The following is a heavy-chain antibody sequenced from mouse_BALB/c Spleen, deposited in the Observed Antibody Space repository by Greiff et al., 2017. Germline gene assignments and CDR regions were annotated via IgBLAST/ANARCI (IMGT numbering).Heavy chain of an antibody. V-gene: IGHV1-9*01. CDR2: ILPGSGST. Sequence: QVQLKQSGAELMKPGASVKISCKATGYTFSSYWIEWVKQRPGHGLEWIGEILPGSGSTNYNEKFKGKATFTADTSSNTAYMQLSSLTSEDSAVYYCARDAYYGAPFAYWGQGTLVTVSA. CDR1: GYTFSSYW. CDR3: ARDAYYGAPFAY. D-gene: IGHD2-10*01. J-gene: IGHJ3*01.